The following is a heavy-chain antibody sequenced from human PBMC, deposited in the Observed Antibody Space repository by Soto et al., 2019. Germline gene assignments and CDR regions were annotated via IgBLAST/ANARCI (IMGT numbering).Heavy chain of an antibody. D-gene: IGHD2-21*02. CDR3: IQSRCGGDCLQSYASYYYYGMDV. Sequence: SGPTRVNPTKTLTLTCTFSAFSLSTGGVGVGGIRQPPGKALEWLALIYWDDDKRYSPSLRSRLTITKDTSKNQVVLTMTNMDPVDTATYYCIQSRCGGDCLQSYASYYYYGMDVWGRGT. J-gene: IGHJ6*02. V-gene: IGHV2-5*02. CDR2: IYWDDDK. CDR1: AFSLSTGGVG.